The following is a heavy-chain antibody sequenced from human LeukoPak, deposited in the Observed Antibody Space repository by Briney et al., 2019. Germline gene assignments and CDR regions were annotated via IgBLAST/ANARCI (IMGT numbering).Heavy chain of an antibody. CDR3: ARQFYYASGSVYGMDV. V-gene: IGHV3-21*01. CDR2: INSSNKYI. Sequence: GDSLRLSCAASGFTFTSYSMNWVRQAPGKGLEWVSYINSSNKYIYYADSLKGRFTISRDNAKNSLYLQMNSLRAEDTAVYYCARQFYYASGSVYGMDVWGQGTTVTVSS. CDR1: GFTFTSYS. J-gene: IGHJ6*02. D-gene: IGHD3-10*01.